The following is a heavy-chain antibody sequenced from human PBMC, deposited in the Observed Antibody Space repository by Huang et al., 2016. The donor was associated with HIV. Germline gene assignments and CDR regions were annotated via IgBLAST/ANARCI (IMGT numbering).Heavy chain of an antibody. CDR3: AIHDSNDFTFDD. Sequence: EVQLVQSGVEVKKPGESLKISCKGSGFTFTGYWIGWVRQMPGKGLEWMGIIFPVNSNTFSSPAFQGQVTISADKYTRTAYLQWSSLKASDSAIYYCAIHDSNDFTFDDWGQGTLVAVSS. D-gene: IGHD5-18*01. CDR2: IFPVNSNT. CDR1: GFTFTGYW. V-gene: IGHV5-51*03. J-gene: IGHJ4*02.